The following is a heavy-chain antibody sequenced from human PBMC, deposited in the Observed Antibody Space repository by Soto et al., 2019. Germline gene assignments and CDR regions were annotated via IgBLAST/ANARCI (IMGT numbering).Heavy chain of an antibody. CDR3: AKGSFEYGASGDN. D-gene: IGHD2-8*01. CDR2: IRARGGSL. V-gene: IGHV3-23*01. CDR1: GFSFSSYA. Sequence: EVQLLESGGGVVQPGGSLRLSCAASGFSFSSYAMVWVRQAPGKGLEWVAVIRARGGSLYFADSVKGRFTISRDNSKNVLSLEMNSLRDEDTATYFCAKGSFEYGASGDNWGHGPLV. J-gene: IGHJ4*01.